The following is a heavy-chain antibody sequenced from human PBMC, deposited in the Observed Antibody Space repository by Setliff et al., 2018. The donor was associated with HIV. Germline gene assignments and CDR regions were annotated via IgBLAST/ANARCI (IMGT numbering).Heavy chain of an antibody. Sequence: SETLSLTCTVSGGSISSSTYYWGWIRQPPGKGLEWIGSIFYRGTTYDNSSPKSRLTISGDKSKNAFSLKVTSVTAADTAIYFCAREMYYYGSGRQYYFDFWGQGTLVTVSS. D-gene: IGHD3-10*01. J-gene: IGHJ4*02. CDR3: AREMYYYGSGRQYYFDF. V-gene: IGHV4-39*07. CDR2: IFYRGTT. CDR1: GGSISSSTYY.